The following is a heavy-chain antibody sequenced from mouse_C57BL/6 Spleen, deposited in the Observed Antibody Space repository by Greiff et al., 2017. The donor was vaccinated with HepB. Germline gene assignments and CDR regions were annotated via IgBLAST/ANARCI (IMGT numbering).Heavy chain of an antibody. V-gene: IGHV1-69*01. Sequence: QVQLQQSGAELVMPGASVKLSCKASGYTFTSYWMHWVKQRPGQGLEWIGEIDPSDSYTNHNQKFKGKSTLTVDKSSSTAYMQLISLTSEDSAVYYGARGGYYDYWGQGTTLTVSS. CDR1: GYTFTSYW. D-gene: IGHD2-3*01. CDR3: ARGGYYDY. J-gene: IGHJ2*01. CDR2: IDPSDSYT.